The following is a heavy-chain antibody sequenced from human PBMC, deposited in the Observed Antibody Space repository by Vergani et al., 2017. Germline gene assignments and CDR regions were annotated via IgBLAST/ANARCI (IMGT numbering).Heavy chain of an antibody. Sequence: QLQLQESGPGLVKPSETLSLTCTVSGGSISSSSYYWGWIRQPPGKGLEWIGEINHSGSTNYNPSLKSRVTISVDTSKNQFSLKLSSVTAADTAVYYCARETRPRGFDYWGQGTLVTVSS. D-gene: IGHD2-2*01. J-gene: IGHJ4*02. CDR3: ARETRPRGFDY. CDR1: GGSISSSSYY. V-gene: IGHV4-39*07. CDR2: INHSGST.